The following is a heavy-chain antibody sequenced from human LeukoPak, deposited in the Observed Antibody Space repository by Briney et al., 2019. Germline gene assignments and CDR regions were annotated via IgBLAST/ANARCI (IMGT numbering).Heavy chain of an antibody. Sequence: GGSLRLSCAVSGYTFSSYRMNWVRQAPGKGLEWVSDISRSSSTIDYADSVKGRFSISRDNAKNSMYLQMNSLIDEDTAVYYCARDLEVPGGNRLFDYWGQGTLVTVSS. D-gene: IGHD4-23*01. CDR3: ARDLEVPGGNRLFDY. CDR2: ISRSSSTI. CDR1: GYTFSSYR. J-gene: IGHJ4*02. V-gene: IGHV3-48*02.